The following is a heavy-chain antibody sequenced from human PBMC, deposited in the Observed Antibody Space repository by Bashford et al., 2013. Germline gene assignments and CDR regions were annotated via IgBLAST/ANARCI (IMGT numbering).Heavy chain of an antibody. J-gene: IGHJ4*02. CDR2: ISAYNGNT. V-gene: IGHV1-18*01. CDR3: ARRPGGGWVGLDY. Sequence: VASVKVSCKASGSTFTNFGLSWVRQAPGQGLEWMGWISAYNGNTNYAQKLQGRVTMTTDTSTSTAYMELSSLRSEDTAVYYCARRPGGGWVGLDYWGQGTLVTVSS. CDR1: GSTFTNFG. D-gene: IGHD6-19*01.